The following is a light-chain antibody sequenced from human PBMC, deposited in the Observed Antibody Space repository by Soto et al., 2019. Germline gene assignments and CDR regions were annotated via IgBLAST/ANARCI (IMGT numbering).Light chain of an antibody. J-gene: IGLJ1*01. CDR2: EVR. CDR3: SSYTSDWGV. CDR1: SSDVGSYNL. V-gene: IGLV2-14*02. Sequence: QSVLTQPASVSGSPGQSITISCTGTSSDVGSYNLVSWYQQHPGKAPKLIIYEVRTRPSGVSDRFSGSKSGNTASLTISGLQAEDEADYYCSSYTSDWGVFGTGTKLTVL.